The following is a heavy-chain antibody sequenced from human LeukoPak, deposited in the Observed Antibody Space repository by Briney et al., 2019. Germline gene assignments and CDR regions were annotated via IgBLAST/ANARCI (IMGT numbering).Heavy chain of an antibody. J-gene: IGHJ5*02. V-gene: IGHV1-46*01. D-gene: IGHD3-10*02. CDR2: INPSGIST. Sequence: ASVKVSCKASGYTFTSYYIDWVRQAPGQGLEWMGVINPSGISTSYAQNFQGRVTMSRDTSTSTVYMEMSSLRSEDTAVYYCARGTMSEYNWFDPWGQGTLVTVSS. CDR3: ARGTMSEYNWFDP. CDR1: GYTFTSYY.